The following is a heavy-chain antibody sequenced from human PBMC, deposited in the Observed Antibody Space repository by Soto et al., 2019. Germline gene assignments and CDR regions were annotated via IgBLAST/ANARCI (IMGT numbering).Heavy chain of an antibody. CDR3: ARDPVLLWFGGGAFDI. CDR1: GYTFTSYG. Sequence: QVQLVQSGAEVKKPGASVKVSCKASGYTFTSYGISWVRQAPGQGLEWMGWISAYNGNTNYAQKLQGRVTMTTDTAKSTAYMALRSLRSGDTAVYYCARDPVLLWFGGGAFDIWGQGTMVTVSS. D-gene: IGHD3-10*01. V-gene: IGHV1-18*01. J-gene: IGHJ3*02. CDR2: ISAYNGNT.